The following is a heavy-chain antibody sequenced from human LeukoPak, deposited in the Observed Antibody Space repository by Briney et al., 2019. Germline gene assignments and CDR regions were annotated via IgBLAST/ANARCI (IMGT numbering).Heavy chain of an antibody. V-gene: IGHV3-48*03. J-gene: IGHJ5*02. CDR3: AKYSYGSGTSFDP. CDR1: GFTFSSYE. Sequence: GGSLRLSCAASGFTFSSYEMNWVRQAPGKGLEWVSYISSSGSTIYYADSVKGRFTISRDNAKNSLYLQMSSLRAEDTAVFYCAKYSYGSGTSFDPWGQGTLVTVSS. D-gene: IGHD3-10*01. CDR2: ISSSGSTI.